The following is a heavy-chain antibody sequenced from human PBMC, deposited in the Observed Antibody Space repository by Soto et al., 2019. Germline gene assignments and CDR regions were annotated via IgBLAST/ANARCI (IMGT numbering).Heavy chain of an antibody. D-gene: IGHD6-19*01. CDR3: ARSRRAAYSSGWYSLSGYYDYGIDV. CDR1: GYSFSSYW. Sequence: EVQLVQSGVEMKKPGESLKISCKASGYSFSSYWIGWVRQMPGKGLEWMGIIYPGDSDTKYSPSLQGQVTISAYTSMSTAYLQWTSMQASDTAMYYCARSRRAAYSSGWYSLSGYYDYGIDVWGQGTKVTVSS. J-gene: IGHJ6*02. CDR2: IYPGDSDT. V-gene: IGHV5-51*01.